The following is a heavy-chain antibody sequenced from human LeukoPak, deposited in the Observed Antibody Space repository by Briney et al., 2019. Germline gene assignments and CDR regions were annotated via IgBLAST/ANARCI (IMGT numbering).Heavy chain of an antibody. CDR3: ARGRIPTQTYCSGGSCYGMDV. CDR1: GGSFSGYY. CDR2: INHSGST. Sequence: SEALSLTCAVYGGSFSGYYCSWIRQPPGKGLEWIGEINHSGSTNYNPSLKSRLSISVDTSKNQISLKLSSVTAADTAVYYCARGRIPTQTYCSGGSCYGMDVWGQGTTVTVSS. J-gene: IGHJ6*02. D-gene: IGHD2-15*01. V-gene: IGHV4-34*01.